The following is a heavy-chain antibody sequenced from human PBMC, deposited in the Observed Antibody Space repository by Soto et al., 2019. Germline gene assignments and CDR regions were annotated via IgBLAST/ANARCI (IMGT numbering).Heavy chain of an antibody. V-gene: IGHV1-2*04. D-gene: IGHD6-19*01. CDR2: INPDSGVT. J-gene: IGHJ4*02. CDR1: GYSFTAYY. Sequence: QVQVVQSGAEVKKPGASAKVSCKTSGYSFTAYYIHWVRQAPGHGLEWMGWINPDSGVTNYAQKFQGWVTLTGDTSTSTAYMELSRLKSDDTAVYYCARDPGSGWYSDFDYWGQGTLVTVSS. CDR3: ARDPGSGWYSDFDY.